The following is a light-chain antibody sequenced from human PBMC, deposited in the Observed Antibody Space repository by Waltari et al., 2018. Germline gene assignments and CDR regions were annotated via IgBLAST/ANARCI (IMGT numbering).Light chain of an antibody. J-gene: IGLJ1*01. CDR3: QSFDSSLSVFV. V-gene: IGLV2-14*01. CDR2: EVT. CDR1: SSDIGADPF. Sequence: QSVLTQPASVSGSPGQSITISCTGSSSDIGADPFVSWYQQNSVRAPKPIIFEVTNRPPGVSDRFSGSRSGNTASLAITGLQAEDEADYYCQSFDSSLSVFVFGTGTKVTVL.